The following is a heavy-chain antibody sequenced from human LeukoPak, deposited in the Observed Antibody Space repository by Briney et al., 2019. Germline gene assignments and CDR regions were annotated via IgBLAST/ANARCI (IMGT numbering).Heavy chain of an antibody. CDR3: ARHSAGYTTFFDY. Sequence: GGSLRLSCAASGFTLSYYWMTWVRRAPGKGLEWVANIMQDGSEKYYVDSVKGRFTISRDNAKNSLYLQTNSLRAEDTAVYYCARHSAGYTTFFDYWGQGTLVTVSS. V-gene: IGHV3-7*04. CDR2: IMQDGSEK. D-gene: IGHD5-24*01. J-gene: IGHJ4*02. CDR1: GFTLSYYW.